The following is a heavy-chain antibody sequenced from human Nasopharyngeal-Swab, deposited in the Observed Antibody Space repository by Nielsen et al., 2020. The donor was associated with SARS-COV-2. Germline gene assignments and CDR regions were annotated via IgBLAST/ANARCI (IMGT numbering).Heavy chain of an antibody. CDR1: GFTFSSYD. V-gene: IGHV3-13*01. CDR3: ARARGINLGLGVVGDMDV. J-gene: IGHJ6*03. D-gene: IGHD3-3*01. Sequence: GGSLRLSCAASGFTFSSYDMHWFRQVTVKGLEWVSSIGTEGDTHYPDSVKGRFTISRENAKSSLYLQMNIVRAEDTGVYYCARARGINLGLGVVGDMDVWGKGTTVTVSS. CDR2: IGTEGDT.